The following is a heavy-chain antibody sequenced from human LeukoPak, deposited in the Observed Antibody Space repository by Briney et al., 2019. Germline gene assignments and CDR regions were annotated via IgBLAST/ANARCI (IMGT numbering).Heavy chain of an antibody. CDR2: INHSGST. J-gene: IGHJ4*02. V-gene: IGHV4-34*01. D-gene: IGHD6-13*01. CDR3: ARGSSSWYVFYFDY. Sequence: TSETLSLTCAVYGGSFSGYYWSWIRQPPGKGLEWIGEINHSGSTNYNPSLKSRVTISVDTSKNQFSLKLSSVTAADTAVYYCARGSSSWYVFYFDYWGQGTLVTVSS. CDR1: GGSFSGYY.